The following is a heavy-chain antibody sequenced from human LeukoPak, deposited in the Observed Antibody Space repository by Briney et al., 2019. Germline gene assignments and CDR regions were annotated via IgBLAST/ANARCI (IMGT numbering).Heavy chain of an antibody. CDR1: GFTFSNYW. CDR2: LNPDGTNT. J-gene: IGHJ4*02. V-gene: IGHV3-74*01. Sequence: TGRSLTLSCAASGFTFSNYWMHWVRHVPAKGLVWVSHLNPDGTNTYYADSVKGRFTVSRDNAGNTVYLQMNSLRAEDTAVYYCVGSHVAAYWGQGTLVTVSS. CDR3: VGSHVAAY. D-gene: IGHD3-10*01.